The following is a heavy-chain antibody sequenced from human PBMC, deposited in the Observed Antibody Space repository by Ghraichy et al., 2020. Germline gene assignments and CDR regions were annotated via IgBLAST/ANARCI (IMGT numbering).Heavy chain of an antibody. CDR2: IKSDGSYT. CDR1: GFPFSTYW. V-gene: IGHV3-74*01. J-gene: IGHJ6*02. Sequence: GGSLRLSCAASGFPFSTYWMHWVRQAPGEGPVWVSRIKSDGSYTNYADSVKGRFTISRDNAKNTLYLQMNSLRAEDTAVYYCAKILVEDLLHYWYGMDVWGQGTTVTVSS. CDR3: AKILVEDLLHYWYGMDV. D-gene: IGHD2-2*01.